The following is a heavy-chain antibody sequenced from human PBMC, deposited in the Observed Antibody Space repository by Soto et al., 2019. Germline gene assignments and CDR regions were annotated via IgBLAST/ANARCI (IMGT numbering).Heavy chain of an antibody. J-gene: IGHJ6*02. Sequence: PSDTLSLTCIVSGGSINSSSYCWGWIRQPPGKGLEWIGSIYYSASTYYNPSLKSRVTISANTSKNQFSLKLGSVTAADTAVYYCVRNVRKGWYYYYYGLDVWGQGTTVTVSS. D-gene: IGHD6-19*01. CDR3: VRNVRKGWYYYYYGLDV. V-gene: IGHV4-39*01. CDR2: IYYSAST. CDR1: GGSINSSSYC.